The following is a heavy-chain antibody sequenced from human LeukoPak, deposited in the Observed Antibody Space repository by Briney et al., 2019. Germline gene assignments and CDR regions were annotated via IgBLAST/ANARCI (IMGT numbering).Heavy chain of an antibody. V-gene: IGHV1-46*01. CDR3: ARDYYDSSTLRDNWFDP. CDR1: GYTFTSYY. Sequence: ASVKVSCKASGYTFTSYYMHWVRQAPGQGLEWMGMINPSGGSTSYAQKFQGRVTMTRDTSTSTVYMELSSLRSEDTAVYYCARDYYDSSTLRDNWFDPWGQGTLVTVSS. J-gene: IGHJ5*02. CDR2: INPSGGST. D-gene: IGHD3-22*01.